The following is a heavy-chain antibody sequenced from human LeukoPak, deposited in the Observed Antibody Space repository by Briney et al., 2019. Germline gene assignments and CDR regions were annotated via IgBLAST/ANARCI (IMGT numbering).Heavy chain of an antibody. CDR3: ARGQGIAARRDLDY. D-gene: IGHD6-6*01. CDR2: INHSGST. J-gene: IGHJ4*02. V-gene: IGHV4-34*01. Sequence: PSETLSLTCAVYGGSFSGYYWSWIRQPPGKGLEWIGEINHSGSTNYNPSLKSPVTISVDTSKNQFSLKLSSVTAADTAVYYCARGQGIAARRDLDYWGQGTLVTVSS. CDR1: GGSFSGYY.